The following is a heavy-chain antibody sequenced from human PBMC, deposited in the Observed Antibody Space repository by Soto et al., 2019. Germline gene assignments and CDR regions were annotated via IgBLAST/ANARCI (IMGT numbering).Heavy chain of an antibody. CDR2: INPNSGRT. D-gene: IGHD3-10*01. CDR3: AREPRITMVRGVIKDSYYFDY. J-gene: IGHJ4*02. Sequence: QVQLVQSGAEVKKPGASVKVSCKASGYTFTGYYMHWVRQAPGQGLEWMGWINPNSGRTNYAQKFQGWVTMTRDTSISTAYMELSRLRSDDTAVYYCAREPRITMVRGVIKDSYYFDYWGQGTLVTVSS. CDR1: GYTFTGYY. V-gene: IGHV1-2*04.